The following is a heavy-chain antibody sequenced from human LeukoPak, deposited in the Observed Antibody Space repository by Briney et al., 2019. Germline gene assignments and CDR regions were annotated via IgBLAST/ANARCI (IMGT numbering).Heavy chain of an antibody. D-gene: IGHD3-10*01. CDR1: AYSISSDYY. J-gene: IGHJ4*02. Sequence: MSSETLSLTCTVSAYSISSDYYWGWIRQPPGKGLEWVSIISSGSSAIFSADALKGRFTISRDNAKNSLYLQMNSLRAEDTAVYYCARGMTDYYYGSGNEVDYWGQGTLVTVSS. CDR2: ISSGSSAI. V-gene: IGHV3-69-1*02. CDR3: ARGMTDYYYGSGNEVDY.